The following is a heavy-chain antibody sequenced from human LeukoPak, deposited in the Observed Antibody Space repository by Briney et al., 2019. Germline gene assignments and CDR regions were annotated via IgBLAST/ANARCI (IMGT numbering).Heavy chain of an antibody. Sequence: VASVKVSCRVSGYTLTELSMHWVRQAPGEGLEWMGGFDPEDGETIYAQKFQGRVTMTEDTSTDTAYMEVSSLRSEDTAVYYCAPSWGSSGRYSWFDPWGQGTLVTVSS. CDR3: APSWGSSGRYSWFDP. CDR2: FDPEDGET. CDR1: GYTLTELS. D-gene: IGHD6-19*01. V-gene: IGHV1-24*01. J-gene: IGHJ5*02.